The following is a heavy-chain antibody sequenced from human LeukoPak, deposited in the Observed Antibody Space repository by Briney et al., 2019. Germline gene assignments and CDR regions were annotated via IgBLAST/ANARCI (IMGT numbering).Heavy chain of an antibody. CDR3: AKDRWALAYYYYMDV. CDR1: GFTFSSYA. Sequence: AGGSLRLSCAASGFTFSSYAMSWVRQAPGKGLEWVSAISGSGGSTYYADSVKGRFTISRDNSKNTLYLQMNSLRAEDTAVYYCAKDRWALAYYYYMDVWGKGTTVTVSS. J-gene: IGHJ6*03. D-gene: IGHD4-23*01. CDR2: ISGSGGST. V-gene: IGHV3-23*01.